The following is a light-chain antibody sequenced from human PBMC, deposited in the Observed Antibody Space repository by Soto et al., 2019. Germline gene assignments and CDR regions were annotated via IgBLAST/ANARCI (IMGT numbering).Light chain of an antibody. Sequence: QAVVTQPPSASGTPGQRVTISCSGSSSNIGSKAVNWYQHLPGTAPKLLIYSSSQRPSGVPDRFSGSKSGTSASLAISGLKSEDEADYYCAAWDDSLKGVVFGGGTKLTVL. CDR3: AAWDDSLKGVV. V-gene: IGLV1-44*01. J-gene: IGLJ2*01. CDR2: SSS. CDR1: SSNIGSKA.